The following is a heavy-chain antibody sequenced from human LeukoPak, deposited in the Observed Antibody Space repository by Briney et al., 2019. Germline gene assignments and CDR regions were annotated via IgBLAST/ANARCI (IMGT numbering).Heavy chain of an antibody. V-gene: IGHV4-34*01. CDR2: INHSGST. CDR1: GGSFGGYY. J-gene: IGHJ4*02. D-gene: IGHD6-19*01. Sequence: PSETLSLTCAVYGGSFGGYYWSWIRQPPGKGLEWIGEINHSGSTNYNPSLKSRVTISVDTSKNQFSLKLSSVTAADTAVYYCARIGGGPGAVAGTALGAIDYWGQGTLVTVSS. CDR3: ARIGGGPGAVAGTALGAIDY.